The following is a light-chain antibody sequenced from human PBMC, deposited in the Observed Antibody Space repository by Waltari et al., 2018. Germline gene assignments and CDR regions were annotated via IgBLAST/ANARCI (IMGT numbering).Light chain of an antibody. V-gene: IGKV3-20*01. Sequence: DIVLTQSPGTLSLSPGERATLSCRASPSVSDSRLAWYQQRPGQVPRILIYGASNRATGIPDRFSGSGSATDFTLTISRLDPADFAVYYCLQYGGSPRTFGQGTKVEI. CDR1: PSVSDSR. CDR3: LQYGGSPRT. CDR2: GAS. J-gene: IGKJ1*01.